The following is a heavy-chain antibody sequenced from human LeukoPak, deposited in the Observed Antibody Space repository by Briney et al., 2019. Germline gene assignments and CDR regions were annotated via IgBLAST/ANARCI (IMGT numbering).Heavy chain of an antibody. J-gene: IGHJ4*02. CDR1: GYTFTSYY. CDR3: AKGVEQQLILLGEELDY. V-gene: IGHV1-46*01. CDR2: INPSGGST. Sequence: ASVKVSCKASGYTFTSYYIHWVRQAPGQGLEWMGIINPSGGSTNYAQKFQGRVTMTRDTSTSTVYMELSSLRAEDTAVYYCAKGVEQQLILLGEELDYWGQGTLVTVSS. D-gene: IGHD6-13*01.